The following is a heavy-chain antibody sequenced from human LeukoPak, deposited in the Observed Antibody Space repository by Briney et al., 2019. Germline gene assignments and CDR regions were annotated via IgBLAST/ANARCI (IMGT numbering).Heavy chain of an antibody. CDR1: GFTFSSYT. D-gene: IGHD5-12*01. CDR2: ISGTSTHI. V-gene: IGHV3-21*01. CDR3: ARDLRGYDYVVPDY. Sequence: PGGSLRLSCAASGFTFSSYTMSWVRQAPGKGLEWVSSISGTSTHIYYADSVKGRFTISRDYAKNSLYLQMNSLRADDTAVYYCARDLRGYDYVVPDYWGQGTLVTASS. J-gene: IGHJ4*02.